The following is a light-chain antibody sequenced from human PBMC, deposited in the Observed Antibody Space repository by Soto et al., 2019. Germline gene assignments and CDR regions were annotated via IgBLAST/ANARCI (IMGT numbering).Light chain of an antibody. Sequence: SSVVTQPPSVSVAPGQTARITCGGNNIGSKSVHWYQQKPGQAPVLVVYDDNDRPSGIPERFSGSNSGNTATLTISRVEAGDEADYYCHVWDSSSVVFGGGTQLTVL. CDR3: HVWDSSSVV. V-gene: IGLV3-21*02. CDR2: DDN. CDR1: NIGSKS. J-gene: IGLJ2*01.